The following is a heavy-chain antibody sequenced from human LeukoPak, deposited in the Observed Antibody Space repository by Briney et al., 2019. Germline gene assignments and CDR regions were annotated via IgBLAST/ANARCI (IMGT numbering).Heavy chain of an antibody. D-gene: IGHD4-23*01. CDR2: INSDGSST. J-gene: IGHJ4*02. V-gene: IGHV3-74*01. Sequence: GGSLRLSCAASGFTFSSYWMHWVRQAPGKGLVWVSRINSDGSSTTYADSVRGRFTVSRDNAKNTLYLQMNSLRAEDTAVYYCVLGGKQLARYITPKYYFDYWGQGTLVTVPS. CDR1: GFTFSSYW. CDR3: VLGGKQLARYITPKYYFDY.